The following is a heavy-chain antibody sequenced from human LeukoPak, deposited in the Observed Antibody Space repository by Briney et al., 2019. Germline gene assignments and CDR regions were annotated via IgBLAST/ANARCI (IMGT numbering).Heavy chain of an antibody. V-gene: IGHV3-23*01. CDR2: ISGSGGST. CDR3: ERGGGDGTQYYYYYYMDV. Sequence: GGSLRLPCAASGFTFSSYAMSWVRQAPGKGLEWVSAISGSGGSTYYADSVKGRFTISRDNSKNTLYLQMNSLRAEDTAVYYCERGGGDGTQYYYYYYMDVWGKGTPVTISS. CDR1: GFTFSSYA. D-gene: IGHD2-21*02. J-gene: IGHJ6*03.